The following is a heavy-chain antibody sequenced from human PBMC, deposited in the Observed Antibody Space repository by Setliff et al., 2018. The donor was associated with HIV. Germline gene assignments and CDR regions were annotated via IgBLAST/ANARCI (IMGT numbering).Heavy chain of an antibody. D-gene: IGHD6-13*01. J-gene: IGHJ4*02. CDR2: IDPHTIGTNT. CDR1: GYTFTGHY. V-gene: IGHV1-2*02. CDR3: VKDSNIWSYDS. Sequence: ASVKVSCKASGYTFTGHYMHWVRQAPGQGLQWMGWIDPHTIGTNTHYADSVRGRFTISRDNSKNTLYLQMSSLGLDDTAVYYCVKDSNIWSYDSWGQGTLVTVSS.